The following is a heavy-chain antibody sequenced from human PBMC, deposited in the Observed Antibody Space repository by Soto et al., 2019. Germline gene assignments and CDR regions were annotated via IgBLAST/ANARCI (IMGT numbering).Heavy chain of an antibody. D-gene: IGHD6-13*01. CDR2: IYYSGST. V-gene: IGHV4-39*01. CDR1: GTSISSSSYY. Sequence: AETLSLTCTVSGTSISSSSYYWGWIRQPPGKGLEWIGSIYYSGSTYYNPSIKSRVTISVDTSKNQFSLKLSSVTAADTAVYYCARHRIAAAVAYNWFDPWGQGTLVTVSS. J-gene: IGHJ5*02. CDR3: ARHRIAAAVAYNWFDP.